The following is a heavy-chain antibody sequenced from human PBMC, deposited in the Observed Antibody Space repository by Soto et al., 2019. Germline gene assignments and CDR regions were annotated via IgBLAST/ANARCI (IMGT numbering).Heavy chain of an antibody. CDR3: ARLTSPRDRKKYYFDS. CDR2: MNPNSGNT. D-gene: IGHD2-21*02. CDR1: GYTFTSYD. V-gene: IGHV1-8*01. Sequence: QVQLVQSGAEVKKPGASVKVSCKASGYTFTSYDINWVRQATGQGLEWMGWMNPNSGNTGYAQKFQGRVTMTRNTSISTAYMELSSLRSEDTAVYYCARLTSPRDRKKYYFDSWGQGTLVTVSS. J-gene: IGHJ4*02.